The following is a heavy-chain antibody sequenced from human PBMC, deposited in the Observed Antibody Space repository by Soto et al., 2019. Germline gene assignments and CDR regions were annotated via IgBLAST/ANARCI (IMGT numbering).Heavy chain of an antibody. V-gene: IGHV1-69*13. CDR2: IIPIFGTA. Sequence: SVKVSCKASGGTFSSYAISWVRQAPGQGLEWMGGIIPIFGTANYAQKFQGRVTITADESTSTAYMELSSLRSEDTAVYYCARDFPSPGNAFDIWGQGTMVTVSS. CDR3: ARDFPSPGNAFDI. CDR1: GGTFSSYA. J-gene: IGHJ3*02.